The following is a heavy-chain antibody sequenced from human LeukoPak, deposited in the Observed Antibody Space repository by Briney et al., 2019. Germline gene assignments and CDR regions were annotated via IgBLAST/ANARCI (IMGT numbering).Heavy chain of an antibody. CDR3: ARLLGDSTIYDL. Sequence: GGSLRLSCAASGFTSSNYAMSWVRQAPGKELEWVASIEPDGSAKHHVDSVKGRFIISRDNVENSLSLQMDSLRAEDTAMYYCARLLGDSTIYDLWGQGTLVTVSS. J-gene: IGHJ5*02. D-gene: IGHD3-16*01. CDR2: IEPDGSAK. V-gene: IGHV3-7*01. CDR1: GFTSSNYA.